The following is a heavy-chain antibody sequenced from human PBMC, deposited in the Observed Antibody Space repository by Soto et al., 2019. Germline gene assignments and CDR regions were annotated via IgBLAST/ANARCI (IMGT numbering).Heavy chain of an antibody. CDR1: GFSLSTSGVG. CDR2: IYWDDDK. V-gene: IGHV2-5*02. J-gene: IGHJ4*02. CDR3: AHGGYYFDY. Sequence: QITLKESGPTLVKPTQTLTLTGTFSGFSLSTSGVGVGWIRQPPGTALEGLALIYWDDDKRYSPSLKSRLTIPKDTSKNQVVLTMTNMDPVDKAAYYCAHGGYYFDYWGQGTLVTVSS.